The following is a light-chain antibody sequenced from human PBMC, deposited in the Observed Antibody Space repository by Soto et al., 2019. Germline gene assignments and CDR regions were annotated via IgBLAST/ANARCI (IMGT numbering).Light chain of an antibody. Sequence: ERVMTHSPATLSVCPGETSTLSCRATRSVNNFVAWYQQKPGQAPSLLISDASNRATGIPDRFSGSGSGTDFTLTINSLEPEDFAVYFCHQRAGWPPTFGQGTKVDIK. CDR1: RSVNNF. V-gene: IGKV3-11*01. CDR3: HQRAGWPPT. CDR2: DAS. J-gene: IGKJ1*01.